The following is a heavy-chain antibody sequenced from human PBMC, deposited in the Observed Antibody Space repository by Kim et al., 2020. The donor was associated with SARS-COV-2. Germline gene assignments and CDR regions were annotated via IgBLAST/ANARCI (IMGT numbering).Heavy chain of an antibody. D-gene: IGHD6-13*01. CDR1: GFTFSSYS. V-gene: IGHV3-21*01. J-gene: IGHJ3*02. Sequence: GGSLRLSCAASGFTFSSYSINWVRQAPGKGLEWVSSISSNSSYIYYADSVKGRFTISRDNAKNSLYLQMNSLRAEDTAVYYCARDSRVSSSWYSPFDAFDIRGQGTRVTVSS. CDR3: ARDSRVSSSWYSPFDAFDI. CDR2: ISSNSSYI.